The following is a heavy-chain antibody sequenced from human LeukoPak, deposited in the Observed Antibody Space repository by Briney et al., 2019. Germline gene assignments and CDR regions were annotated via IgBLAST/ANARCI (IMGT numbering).Heavy chain of an antibody. CDR1: GFTFSSYD. Sequence: GGSLRLSCEVSGFTFSSYDMHWVRQTTGKGLEWVSGIGTTGDTHYPDSVKGRFTVSRENAKNSLYLQMNSLRAGDTAVYYCARGKRYSSSWFYNRFDPWGRGTLVTVSS. J-gene: IGHJ5*02. CDR2: IGTTGDT. V-gene: IGHV3-13*01. D-gene: IGHD6-13*01. CDR3: ARGKRYSSSWFYNRFDP.